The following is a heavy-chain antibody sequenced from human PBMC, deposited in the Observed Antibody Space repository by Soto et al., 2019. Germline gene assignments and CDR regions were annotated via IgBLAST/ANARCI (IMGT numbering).Heavy chain of an antibody. D-gene: IGHD6-19*01. V-gene: IGHV3-15*07. Sequence: EVQLVESGGGLVKPGESLRLSCAASGFTFNSAWMGWARQAPGKGLEWVGRLKGKRVGDTIDYAAPVTGRFTISSDDSKNTLYLQMNSQKIEYTAVYYCTTEFGDSRGQNAHGGQGTLVTVSS. CDR3: TTEFGDSRGQNAH. CDR2: LKGKRVGDTI. CDR1: GFTFNSAW. J-gene: IGHJ4*02.